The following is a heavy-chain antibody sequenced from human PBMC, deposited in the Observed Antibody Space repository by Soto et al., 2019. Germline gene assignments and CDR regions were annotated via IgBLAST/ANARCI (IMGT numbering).Heavy chain of an antibody. CDR3: YSCAAGTGDAFDI. J-gene: IGHJ3*02. Sequence: ASVKVSCKASGGTVSSYAISWVRQAPGQGLEWMGGIIPIFGTANYAQKFQGRVTITADESTSTAYMELSSLRSEDTAVYYCYSCAAGTGDAFDIWGQGAMVTVSS. D-gene: IGHD6-13*01. V-gene: IGHV1-69*13. CDR1: GGTVSSYA. CDR2: IIPIFGTA.